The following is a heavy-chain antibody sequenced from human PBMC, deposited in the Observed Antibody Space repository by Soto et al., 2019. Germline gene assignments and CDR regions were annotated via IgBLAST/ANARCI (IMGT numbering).Heavy chain of an antibody. V-gene: IGHV3-30-3*01. D-gene: IGHD1-26*01. Sequence: QVQLVESGGGVVQPGRSLRLSCAASGFTFSSYAMHWVRQAPGKGLEWVAVITYDGSNKYYADSVKGRFTISRDNYKNTLYLQINSMRAEDTAEYYCERDLPLYRRVGAFDYWGQGTLVTVSS. CDR1: GFTFSSYA. CDR3: ERDLPLYRRVGAFDY. CDR2: ITYDGSNK. J-gene: IGHJ4*02.